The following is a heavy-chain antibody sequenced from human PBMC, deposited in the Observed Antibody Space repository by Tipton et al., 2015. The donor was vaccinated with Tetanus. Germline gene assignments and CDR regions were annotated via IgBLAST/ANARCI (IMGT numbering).Heavy chain of an antibody. Sequence: TLSLTCTVSGGSIRSDNYSWNWIRQPPGKGLEWLAYISYSGRTNSNYPLKSRITISQDTSKNRFSLKLTSVTAADAAVYYCARPSTTVTPRAFDVWGQGTMVTVSS. CDR2: ISYSGRT. D-gene: IGHD4-17*01. V-gene: IGHV4-61*01. J-gene: IGHJ3*01. CDR3: ARPSTTVTPRAFDV. CDR1: GGSIRSDNYS.